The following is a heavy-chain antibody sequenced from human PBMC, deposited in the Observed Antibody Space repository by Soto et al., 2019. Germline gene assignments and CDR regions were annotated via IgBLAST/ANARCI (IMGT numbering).Heavy chain of an antibody. V-gene: IGHV5-51*01. CDR2: IYPGDSDT. Sequence: SVQSSCEGRGCTESNSWMGSVRQMPGKGLEWMGIIYPGDSDTRYSPSVQGQVIMSADKSISTAYLQWNSLKASDAAMYYCSRVTPYVFDVWGQGTMVTVSS. J-gene: IGHJ3*01. CDR1: GCTESNSW. D-gene: IGHD5-18*01. CDR3: SRVTPYVFDV.